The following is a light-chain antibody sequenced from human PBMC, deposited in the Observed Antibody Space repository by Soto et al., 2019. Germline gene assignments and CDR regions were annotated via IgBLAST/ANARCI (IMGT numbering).Light chain of an antibody. CDR1: SSNIGNNA. CDR2: YGD. V-gene: IGLV1-36*01. Sequence: QSVLTQPPSVSEAPRQRVTISCSGSSSNIGNNAVNWYQQLPGKAPKLLIYYGDLLPSGVSDRFSGSKSGTSASLAISGLQSEDGADYSCAAWDDSLNGYVFGTGTKATVL. CDR3: AAWDDSLNGYV. J-gene: IGLJ1*01.